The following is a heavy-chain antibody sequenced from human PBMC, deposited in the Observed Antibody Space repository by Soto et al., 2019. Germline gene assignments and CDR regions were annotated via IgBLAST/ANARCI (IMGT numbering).Heavy chain of an antibody. D-gene: IGHD6-13*01. CDR1: GYTFTSYG. CDR2: ISAYNGNT. Sequence: QVQLVQSGAEVKKPGASVKVSCKASGYTFTSYGISWVRQAPGQGLEWMGWISAYNGNTNYAQKLQGRVTMTTDTATSTAYQELRSLRSDDTAVYYGARDRAEYSSSRQEFDPWGQGTLVTVSS. J-gene: IGHJ5*02. CDR3: ARDRAEYSSSRQEFDP. V-gene: IGHV1-18*01.